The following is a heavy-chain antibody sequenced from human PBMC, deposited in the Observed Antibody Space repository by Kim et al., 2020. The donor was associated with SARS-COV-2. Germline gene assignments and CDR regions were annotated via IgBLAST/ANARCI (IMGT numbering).Heavy chain of an antibody. CDR3: ARSIGHFDL. V-gene: IGHV3-74*01. D-gene: IGHD3-10*01. CDR2: VNSDGSSI. Sequence: GGSLRLSCAASGLTLSGYWMHWVRQAPGKGLVWVSRVNSDGSSISYADSVKGRFTISRDNAKNTLYLQMNSLRAEDTAVYYCARSIGHFDLRGQGTLVTVSS. CDR1: GLTLSGYW. J-gene: IGHJ4*02.